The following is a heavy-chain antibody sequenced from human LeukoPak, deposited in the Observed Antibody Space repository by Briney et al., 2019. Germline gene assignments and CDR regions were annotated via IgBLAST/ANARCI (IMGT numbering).Heavy chain of an antibody. J-gene: IGHJ4*02. V-gene: IGHV3-30-3*01. CDR1: GFTFSSYA. CDR3: ARGDLTGHSGYDPYYFDY. Sequence: PGGSLRLSCAASGFTFSSYAMHWVRQAPGKGLEWVAVISYDGSNKYYADSVKGRFTISRDNSKNTLYLQMNSLRAEDTAVYYCARGDLTGHSGYDPYYFDYWGQGTLVTVSS. CDR2: ISYDGSNK. D-gene: IGHD5-12*01.